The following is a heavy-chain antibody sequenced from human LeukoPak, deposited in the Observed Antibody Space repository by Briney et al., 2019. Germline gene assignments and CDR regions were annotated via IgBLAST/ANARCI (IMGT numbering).Heavy chain of an antibody. J-gene: IGHJ4*02. CDR2: INPNSGGT. CDR3: ARGTDRGDYFDY. Sequence: ASVKVSCKACGYTFTGYYMHWVRQAPGQGLEWMGWINPNSGGTNYAQKFQGRVTMTRDTSISTAYMELSRLRSDDTAVYYCARGTDRGDYFDYWGQGTLVTVSS. V-gene: IGHV1-2*02. CDR1: GYTFTGYY.